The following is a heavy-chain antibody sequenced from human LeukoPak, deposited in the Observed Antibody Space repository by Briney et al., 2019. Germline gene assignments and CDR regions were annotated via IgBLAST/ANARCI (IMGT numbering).Heavy chain of an antibody. Sequence: SVKVSCKASGGTFSSYAISWVRQAPGQGLEWMGRIIPILGIANYAQKFQGRVTITADKSTSTAYMELSSLRSEDTAVYYCARAPSDGDYDGYFDYWGQGTLVTVSS. D-gene: IGHD4-17*01. V-gene: IGHV1-69*04. J-gene: IGHJ4*02. CDR3: ARAPSDGDYDGYFDY. CDR1: GGTFSSYA. CDR2: IIPILGIA.